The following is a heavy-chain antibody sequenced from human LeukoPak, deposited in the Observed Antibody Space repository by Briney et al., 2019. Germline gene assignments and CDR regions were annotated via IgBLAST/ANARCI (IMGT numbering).Heavy chain of an antibody. CDR1: GDSISGYY. CDR3: ARGYPTEGWFDP. Sequence: SETLSLTCTVSGDSISGYYWSWIRQPPGKGLEWIGYIYYSGNTKYNPSLKSRVSISVATSKNQFSLKLSSVTAADTAVYYCARGYPTEGWFDPWGQGTLVTVSS. D-gene: IGHD4-17*01. V-gene: IGHV4-59*08. CDR2: IYYSGNT. J-gene: IGHJ5*02.